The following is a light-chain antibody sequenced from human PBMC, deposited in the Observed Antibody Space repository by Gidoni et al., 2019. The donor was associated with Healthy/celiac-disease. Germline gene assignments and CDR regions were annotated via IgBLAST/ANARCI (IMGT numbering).Light chain of an antibody. Sequence: QSALTQPASESGSPGQSITISCTGTSSDVGSYNLVSWYQQHPGKAPKLMIYEGSKRPSGVSNRFSGSKSGNTASLTISGLQAEDEADYYCCSYAGSSTPVFGGGTKLTV. CDR2: EGS. J-gene: IGLJ2*01. CDR1: SSDVGSYNL. V-gene: IGLV2-23*01. CDR3: CSYAGSSTPV.